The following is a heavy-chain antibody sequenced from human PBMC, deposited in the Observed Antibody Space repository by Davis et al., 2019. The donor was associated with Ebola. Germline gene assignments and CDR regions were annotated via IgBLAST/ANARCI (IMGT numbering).Heavy chain of an antibody. CDR2: ISYDGSNK. Sequence: GESLKISCAASGFTFSSYAMHWVRQAPGKGLEWVAVISYDGSNKYYADSVKGRFTISRDNSKNTLYLQMNSLRAEDTAVYYCARGGVIAAAGNDDFYYYYGMDVWGQGTTVTVSS. D-gene: IGHD6-13*01. J-gene: IGHJ6*02. CDR1: GFTFSSYA. CDR3: ARGGVIAAAGNDDFYYYYGMDV. V-gene: IGHV3-30-3*01.